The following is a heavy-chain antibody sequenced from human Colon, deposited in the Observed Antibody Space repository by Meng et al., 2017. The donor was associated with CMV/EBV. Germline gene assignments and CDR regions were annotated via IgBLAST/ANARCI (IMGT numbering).Heavy chain of an antibody. J-gene: IGHJ4*02. CDR1: GGFFSGYY. V-gene: IGHV4-34*01. CDR2: INHSGST. CDR3: ARGLYGSGRHQIDY. D-gene: IGHD3-10*01. Sequence: VPLQQGGGVLLKPSEPLPLRCAFYGGFFSGYYWSWIRQPPGKGLEWIGEINHSGSTNYNPSLKSRVTISVDTSKNQFSLKLSSVTAADTAVYYCARGLYGSGRHQIDYWGQGTLVTVSS.